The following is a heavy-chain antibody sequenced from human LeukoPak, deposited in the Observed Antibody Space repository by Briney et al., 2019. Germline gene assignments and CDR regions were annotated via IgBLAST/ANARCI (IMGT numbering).Heavy chain of an antibody. CDR3: ARDRIAAAGPEAFDI. CDR2: IYSGGST. Sequence: PGGSLKLSCAASGIIVSNNYMSWVRQAPGRGLEWVSVIYSGGSTYYADSVKGRFTISRDNSKNTLYLQMNSLRAEDTAVYYCARDRIAAAGPEAFDIWGQGTMVTVSS. J-gene: IGHJ3*02. D-gene: IGHD6-13*01. CDR1: GIIVSNNY. V-gene: IGHV3-66*01.